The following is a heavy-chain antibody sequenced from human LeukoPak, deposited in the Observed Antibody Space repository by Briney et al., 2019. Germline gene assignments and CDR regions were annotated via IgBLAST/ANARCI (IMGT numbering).Heavy chain of an antibody. CDR2: ISYDGSNE. D-gene: IGHD3-9*01. CDR1: GFTFSRSG. CDR3: GRELDWLPTLDY. V-gene: IGHV3-30*03. Sequence: PGGSLRLSCAASGFTFSRSGMHWVRQAPGKGLEWVALISYDGSNEYYVDSLQGRFAISRDNAKNTLYLQMNSLRAEDTAVYYCGRELDWLPTLDYCGQGTLVADSS. J-gene: IGHJ4*02.